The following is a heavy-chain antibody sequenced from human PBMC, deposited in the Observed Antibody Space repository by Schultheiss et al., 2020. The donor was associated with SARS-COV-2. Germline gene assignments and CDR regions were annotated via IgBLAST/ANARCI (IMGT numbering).Heavy chain of an antibody. J-gene: IGHJ5*02. Sequence: SVKVSCKASGYTFTSYYMHWVRQAPGQGLEWMGGIIPIFGTANYAQKFQGRVTITADESTSTAYMELNSLRSEDTAVYYCARETVGSSWYFGRWFDPWGQGTLVTVSS. CDR1: GYTFTSYY. D-gene: IGHD6-13*01. CDR3: ARETVGSSWYFGRWFDP. CDR2: IIPIFGTA. V-gene: IGHV1-69*13.